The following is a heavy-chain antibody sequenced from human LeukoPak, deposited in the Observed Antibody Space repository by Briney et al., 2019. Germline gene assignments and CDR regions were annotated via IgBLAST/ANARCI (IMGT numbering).Heavy chain of an antibody. Sequence: GGSLRLSCAASGFTFSGYWMTWARQAPGKGLEWVANIKQDGNEKCYVDSVKGRFTISRDNAKNSLSLQMNSLRAEDTALYYCARASPYFDYWGQGTLVTVSS. D-gene: IGHD6-6*01. J-gene: IGHJ4*02. CDR1: GFTFSGYW. V-gene: IGHV3-7*01. CDR2: IKQDGNEK. CDR3: ARASPYFDY.